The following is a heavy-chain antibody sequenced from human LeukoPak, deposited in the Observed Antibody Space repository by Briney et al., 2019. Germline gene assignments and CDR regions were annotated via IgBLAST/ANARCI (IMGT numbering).Heavy chain of an antibody. CDR3: ARVSTDNNWGVTSYYMDV. CDR2: IYYSGST. Sequence: PSETLSLTCTVSGGSIRSHYWSWIRQPPGKGLEWIGYIYYSGSTNYNPSLKSRVTISEETSKNQFSLKLSSVTAADTAVYYCARVSTDNNWGVTSYYMDVWGKGTTVTLSS. CDR1: GGSIRSHY. J-gene: IGHJ6*03. V-gene: IGHV4-59*11. D-gene: IGHD7-27*01.